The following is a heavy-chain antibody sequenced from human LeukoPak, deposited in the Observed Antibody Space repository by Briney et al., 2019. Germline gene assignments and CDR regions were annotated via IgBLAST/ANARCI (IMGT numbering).Heavy chain of an antibody. CDR2: IYYSGST. Sequence: SETLSLTCTVSGGSISSSSYYWGWIRQPPGKGLEWIGSIYYSGSTYYNPSLKSRVTISVDTSKNQFSLKLSSVTAADTAVYYCARRFWSGILGVVILGQVEDYFDYWGQGTLVTVSS. CDR1: GGSISSSSYY. J-gene: IGHJ4*02. D-gene: IGHD3-3*01. V-gene: IGHV4-39*01. CDR3: ARRFWSGILGVVILGQVEDYFDY.